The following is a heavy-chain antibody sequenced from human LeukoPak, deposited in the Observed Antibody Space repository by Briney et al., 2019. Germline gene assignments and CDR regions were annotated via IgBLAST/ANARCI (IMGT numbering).Heavy chain of an antibody. CDR1: GFTFSSYA. V-gene: IGHV3-30*01. D-gene: IGHD1-26*01. CDR3: ARGSPVSGSYYFLSGFDY. CDR2: ISYDGSNK. Sequence: GGSLRLSCAASGFTFSSYAMHWVRQAPGKGLERVAVISYDGSNKYYADSVKGRFTISRDNSKKTLCLQMNSLRAEDTAVYYCARGSPVSGSYYFLSGFDYWGQGTLVTVSS. J-gene: IGHJ4*02.